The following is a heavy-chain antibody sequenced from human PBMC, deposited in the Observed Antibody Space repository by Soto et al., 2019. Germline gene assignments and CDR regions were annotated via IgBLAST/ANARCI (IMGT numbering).Heavy chain of an antibody. CDR3: AEETPLKRPRYDSSGYYYCDH. D-gene: IGHD3-22*01. CDR1: GFTVTNYG. J-gene: IGHJ4*02. CDR2: ISYDGSQK. V-gene: IGHV3-30*18. Sequence: GGSLRLSCSVSGFTVTNYGMNRVRQAPGKGLEWVAVISYDGSQKYYAESVKGRFTISRDISENTLSLQINTLRPEDTAVYYCAEETPLKRPRYDSSGYYYCDHWGQGTLVTVSS.